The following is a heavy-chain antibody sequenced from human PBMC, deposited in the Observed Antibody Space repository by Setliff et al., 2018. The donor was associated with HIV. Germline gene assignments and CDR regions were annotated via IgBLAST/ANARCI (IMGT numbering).Heavy chain of an antibody. Sequence: ASVKVSCKASGYSFTDYYIHWVRQAPGQGLEWMGWINPKSDGTNYAQKFQGWITMTRDTSISTAYMELSRLRSDDTAVYYCARGKDYYDTSGYYQYYFEYWGQGTLVTVSS. CDR1: GYSFTDYY. CDR3: ARGKDYYDTSGYYQYYFEY. D-gene: IGHD3-22*01. V-gene: IGHV1-2*04. CDR2: INPKSDGT. J-gene: IGHJ4*02.